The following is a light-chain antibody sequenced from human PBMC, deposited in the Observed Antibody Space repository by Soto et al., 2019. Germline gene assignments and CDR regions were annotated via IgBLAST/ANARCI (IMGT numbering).Light chain of an antibody. CDR3: QHYGSSPFT. CDR1: QSVSSTY. Sequence: EIVLTQSAGTLSLSPGERATLSCRASQSVSSTYLGWYQQKPGQPPRLLIYGASSRATGIPDRFSGSGSGTDFTLTISRLEPEDFAVYYCQHYGSSPFTFGGGTRWIS. V-gene: IGKV3-20*01. J-gene: IGKJ4*01. CDR2: GAS.